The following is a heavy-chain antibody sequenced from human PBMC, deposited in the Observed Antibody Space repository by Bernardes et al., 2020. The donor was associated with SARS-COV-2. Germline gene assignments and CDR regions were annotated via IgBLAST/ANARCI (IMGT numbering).Heavy chain of an antibody. CDR3: ARERSGSYYDGPYYYYYGMDV. CDR2: IYYSGST. D-gene: IGHD1-26*01. CDR1: GGSISSYY. Sequence: SETLSLTCTVSGGSISSYYWSWIRQPPGKGLEWIGYIYYSGSTNYNPSLKSRVTISVDTSKNQFSLKLSSVTAADTAVYYCARERSGSYYDGPYYYYYGMDVWGQGTTVTVSS. V-gene: IGHV4-59*01. J-gene: IGHJ6*02.